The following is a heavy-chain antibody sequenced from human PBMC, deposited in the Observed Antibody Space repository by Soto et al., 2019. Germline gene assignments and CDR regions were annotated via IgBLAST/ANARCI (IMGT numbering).Heavy chain of an antibody. D-gene: IGHD3-22*01. J-gene: IGHJ4*02. CDR2: ISYDGSNK. CDR3: ARDPGGYYDSSGYYFDY. Sequence: QVQLVESGGGVVQPGRSLRLSCAASGFTFSSYAMHWVRQAPGKGLEWVAVISYDGSNKYYADSVKGRFTISRDNSKNTLYLQMNSLRAEDTAVYYCARDPGGYYDSSGYYFDYWGQGTLVTVSS. V-gene: IGHV3-30-3*01. CDR1: GFTFSSYA.